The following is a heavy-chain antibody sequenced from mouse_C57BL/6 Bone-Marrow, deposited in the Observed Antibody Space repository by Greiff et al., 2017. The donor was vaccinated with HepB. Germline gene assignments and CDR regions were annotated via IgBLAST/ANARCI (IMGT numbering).Heavy chain of an antibody. CDR3: ARSGDYDYDGAY. CDR2: IHPNSGST. CDR1: GYTFTSYW. J-gene: IGHJ3*01. Sequence: QVQLQQPGAELVKPGASVKLSCKASGYTFTSYWMHWVKQRPGQGLEWIGMIHPNSGSTNYNEKFKSKATLTVDKSSSTAYMQLSSLTSEDSAVYYCARSGDYDYDGAYWGQGTLVTVSA. V-gene: IGHV1-64*01. D-gene: IGHD2-4*01.